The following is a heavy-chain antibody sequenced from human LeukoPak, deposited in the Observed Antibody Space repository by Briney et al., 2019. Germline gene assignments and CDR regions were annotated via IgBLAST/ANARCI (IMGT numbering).Heavy chain of an antibody. D-gene: IGHD3-3*01. CDR3: AKEGEYYDFWSGYYSVIYYFDY. CDR2: TSGSGGST. J-gene: IGHJ4*02. Sequence: AGGSLRLSCAASGFTFSSYAMSWVRQAPGKGLEWVSVTSGSGGSTYYADSVKGRFTISRDNSKNTLYLQMNSLRAEDTAVYYCAKEGEYYDFWSGYYSVIYYFDYWGQGTLVTVSS. V-gene: IGHV3-23*01. CDR1: GFTFSSYA.